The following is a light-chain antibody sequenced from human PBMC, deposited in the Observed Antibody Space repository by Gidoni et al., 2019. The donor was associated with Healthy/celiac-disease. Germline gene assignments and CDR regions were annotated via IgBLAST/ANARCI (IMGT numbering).Light chain of an antibody. CDR1: QSVLYSSNNKNY. CDR2: GAS. CDR3: QQYYSTPWT. V-gene: IGKV4-1*01. J-gene: IGKJ1*01. Sequence: DIVMTQSPDSLSVSLGERATINCKSSQSVLYSSNNKNYLAWYQQKPGQPPKLLIYGASTRESGVPDRFSGSGSGTDFTLTISRLQAEDVAVYYCQQYYSTPWTFGQGTKVEIK.